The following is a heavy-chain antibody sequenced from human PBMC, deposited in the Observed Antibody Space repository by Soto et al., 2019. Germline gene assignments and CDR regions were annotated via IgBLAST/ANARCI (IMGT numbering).Heavy chain of an antibody. Sequence: SETQSLTSPVSGGSISSYYWSWIRQPPGKGLEWIGYIYYSGSTNYNPSLKSRVTISVDTSKNQFSLKLSSVTAADTAVYYCARVLAVYGDYVAYYFDYWGQGTLVTVSS. V-gene: IGHV4-59*01. J-gene: IGHJ4*02. CDR1: GGSISSYY. D-gene: IGHD4-17*01. CDR2: IYYSGST. CDR3: ARVLAVYGDYVAYYFDY.